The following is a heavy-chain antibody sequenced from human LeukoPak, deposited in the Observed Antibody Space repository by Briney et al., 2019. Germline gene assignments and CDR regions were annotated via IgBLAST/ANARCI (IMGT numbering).Heavy chain of an antibody. CDR3: ASAAGTPLYYFDY. CDR2: IYHSGST. V-gene: IGHV4-30-2*01. D-gene: IGHD6-13*01. CDR1: GGFISSSSYY. Sequence: SETLSLTCTVSGGFISSSSYYWSWIRQPPGKGLEWIGYIYHSGSTYYNPSLKSRVTISVDRSKNQFSLKLSSVTAADTAVYYCASAAGTPLYYFDYWGQGTLVTVSS. J-gene: IGHJ4*02.